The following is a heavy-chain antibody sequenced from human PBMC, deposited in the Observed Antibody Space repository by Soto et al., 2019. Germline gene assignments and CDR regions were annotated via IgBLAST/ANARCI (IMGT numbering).Heavy chain of an antibody. D-gene: IGHD3-9*01. CDR2: ISTFNGKT. V-gene: IGHV1-18*01. Sequence: QIQLMQSGGDVKTPGASLKVSCTTSRYTFTSQGIAWVRQAPGQGLEWMGWISTFNGKTDYAQKCQGRVPMTADTITSTVHMELRSLRSDDTGVYYCARLLTEGATFREDAFDLWGPGTKVTVSS. CDR1: RYTFTSQG. J-gene: IGHJ3*01. CDR3: ARLLTEGATFREDAFDL.